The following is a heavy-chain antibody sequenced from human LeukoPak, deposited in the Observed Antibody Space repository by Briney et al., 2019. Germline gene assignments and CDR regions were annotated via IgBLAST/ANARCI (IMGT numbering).Heavy chain of an antibody. D-gene: IGHD3-3*01. CDR1: GFTFSSYG. CDR3: ARDATYYDFWSGYYDDY. Sequence: GGSLRLSCAASGFTFSSYGMSCGRGAPGTGVGGGANIKQDGSEKYYVDSVKGRFTISRDNAKHTLYLQMTSLRAEDTAVYYCARDATYYDFWSGYYDDYWGQGTLVTVSS. CDR2: IKQDGSEK. V-gene: IGHV3-7*01. J-gene: IGHJ4*02.